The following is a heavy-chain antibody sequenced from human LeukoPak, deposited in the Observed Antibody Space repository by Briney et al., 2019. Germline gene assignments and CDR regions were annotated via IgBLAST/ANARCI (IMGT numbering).Heavy chain of an antibody. CDR3: ARAPHSGSYWYYYYGMDV. Sequence: SETLSLTCTVSGGSISSYYWSWIRQPPGKGLEWIGYIYYSGSTNYNPSLKSRVTISVDTSKNQFSLKLSSVTAAGTAVYYCARAPHSGSYWYYYYGMDVWGQGTTVTVSS. CDR1: GGSISSYY. D-gene: IGHD3-10*01. V-gene: IGHV4-59*01. CDR2: IYYSGST. J-gene: IGHJ6*02.